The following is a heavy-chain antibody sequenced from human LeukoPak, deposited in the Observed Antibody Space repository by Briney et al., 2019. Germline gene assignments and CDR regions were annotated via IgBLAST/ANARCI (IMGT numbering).Heavy chain of an antibody. CDR3: ARDRFGDLNYFDY. CDR2: IYTSGST. Sequence: PSETLSLTCTVSGGSISSYFWSWIRQPAGKGLEWIGRIYTSGSTDYNPSLKSRATISADKSTNQFSLKLSSVTAADTAMYYCARDRFGDLNYFDYWGQGTLVTVSS. J-gene: IGHJ4*02. V-gene: IGHV4-4*07. CDR1: GGSISSYF. D-gene: IGHD3-3*01.